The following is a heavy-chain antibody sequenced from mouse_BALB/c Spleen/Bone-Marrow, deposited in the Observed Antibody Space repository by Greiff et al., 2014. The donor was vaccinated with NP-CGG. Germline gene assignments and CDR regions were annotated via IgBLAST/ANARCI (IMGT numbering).Heavy chain of an antibody. V-gene: IGHV14-3*02. CDR1: GFNIKDTY. CDR2: IDPANGNT. Sequence: EVNVVESGAELVKPGASVKLSCTASGFNIKDTYMHWVKQRPEQGLEWIGRIDPANGNTKYDLKFQGKATITEDTSSNTAYLQLSSLTSEDTAVYYCAYGSSYDYFDYWGQGTTLTVSS. CDR3: AYGSSYDYFDY. J-gene: IGHJ2*01. D-gene: IGHD1-1*01.